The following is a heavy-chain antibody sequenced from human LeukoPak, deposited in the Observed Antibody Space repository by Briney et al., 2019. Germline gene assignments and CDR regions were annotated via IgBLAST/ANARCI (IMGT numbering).Heavy chain of an antibody. Sequence: SETLSLTCTVSGGSISSSSYYWGWIRQPPGKGLEWIGSIYYSGSTNYNPSLKSRVTISVDTSKNQFSLKLSSVTAADTAVYYCASDSGSYFDYWGQGTLVTVSS. CDR1: GGSISSSSYY. J-gene: IGHJ4*02. V-gene: IGHV4-39*07. D-gene: IGHD1-26*01. CDR3: ASDSGSYFDY. CDR2: IYYSGST.